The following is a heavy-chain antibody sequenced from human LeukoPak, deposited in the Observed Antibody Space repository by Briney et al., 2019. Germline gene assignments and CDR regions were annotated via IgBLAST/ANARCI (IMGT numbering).Heavy chain of an antibody. D-gene: IGHD2-15*01. J-gene: IGHJ4*02. V-gene: IGHV4-59*08. CDR3: ARHPFATPFDY. CDR2: VYYSGDT. CDR1: GDSVSGVY. Sequence: SETLSLTCTVSGDSVSGVYWSWIRQPPGKGLEWIGYVYYSGDTNYNPSLKSRVTMSLDTSKNQVPLRLSSVTAADTAVYYCARHPFATPFDYWGRGTLLTVSS.